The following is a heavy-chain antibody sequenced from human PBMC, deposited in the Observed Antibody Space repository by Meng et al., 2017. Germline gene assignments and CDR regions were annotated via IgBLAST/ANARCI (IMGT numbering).Heavy chain of an antibody. CDR1: GFTFSSYA. CDR2: IWYDGSNK. D-gene: IGHD3-10*01. CDR3: ARDLLMVRGVISLDYYYYGMDV. J-gene: IGHJ6*02. V-gene: IGHV3-33*08. Sequence: GESLKISCAASGFTFSSYAMHWVRQAPGKGLEWVAVIWYDGSNKYYADSVKGRFTISRDNSKNTLYLQMNSLRAEDTAVYYCARDLLMVRGVISLDYYYYGMDVWGQGTTVTVSS.